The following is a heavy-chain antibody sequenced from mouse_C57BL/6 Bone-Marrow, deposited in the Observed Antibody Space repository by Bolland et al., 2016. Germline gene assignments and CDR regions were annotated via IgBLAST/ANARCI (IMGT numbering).Heavy chain of an antibody. V-gene: IGHV1-26*01. J-gene: IGHJ3*01. D-gene: IGHD4-1*01. Sequence: NGGTSYNQKFKGKATLTVDKSSSTAYMELRSLTSEDSAVYYCAREGTGDYAMGYWGQGTLV. CDR3: AREGTGDYAMGY. CDR2: NGGT.